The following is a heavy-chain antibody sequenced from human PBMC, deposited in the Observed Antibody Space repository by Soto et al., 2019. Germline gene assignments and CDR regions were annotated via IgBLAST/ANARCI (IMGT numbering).Heavy chain of an antibody. J-gene: IGHJ4*02. Sequence: EVQLVESGGGLVQPGGSVRLSCAASGFSLNSYPMNWVRQVPGKGLEWVAYIRTSTSMLYYADSVKGRFTISIDSAKKSLNLQMNSLRVEDTAVYYCARDQGNNWDLDYWGQGTLVTVSS. CDR2: IRTSTSML. CDR1: GFSLNSYP. D-gene: IGHD1-1*01. V-gene: IGHV3-48*01. CDR3: ARDQGNNWDLDY.